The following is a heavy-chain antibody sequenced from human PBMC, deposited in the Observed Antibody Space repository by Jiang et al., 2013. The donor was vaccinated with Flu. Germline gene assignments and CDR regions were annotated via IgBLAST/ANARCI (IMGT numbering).Heavy chain of an antibody. V-gene: IGHV4-30-4*01. Sequence: GLVKPSETLSLTCTVSGGSISSAEYYWGWIRQPPGKGLEWIGYMFHTGSTYYNPSLRSRLTMSLDTSKIQFSLKLESVTAADTAVYFCSRGSAASSGYDYWGQGTRVTVSS. J-gene: IGHJ4*02. CDR3: SRGSAASSGYDY. CDR1: GGSISSAEYY. CDR2: MFHTGST. D-gene: IGHD3-22*01.